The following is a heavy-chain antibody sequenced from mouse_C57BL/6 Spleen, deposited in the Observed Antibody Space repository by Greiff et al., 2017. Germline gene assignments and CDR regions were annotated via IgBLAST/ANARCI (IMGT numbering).Heavy chain of an antibody. CDR1: GYTFTDYN. CDR2: INPTNGGT. J-gene: IGHJ2*01. Sequence: EVQLQQSGPELVKPGASVKIPCKASGYTFTDYNMDWVKQSHGKSLEWIGDINPTNGGTIYNQKFKGKATLTVDKSASTAYMALRSMTSEDTAGYYCARRIPWDYYGSSFDDWGQGTTLTVSS. V-gene: IGHV1-18*01. D-gene: IGHD1-1*01. CDR3: ARRIPWDYYGSSFDD.